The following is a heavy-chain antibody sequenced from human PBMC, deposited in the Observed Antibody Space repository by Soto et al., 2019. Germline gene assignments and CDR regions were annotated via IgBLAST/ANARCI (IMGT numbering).Heavy chain of an antibody. CDR1: GYSFTSYW. V-gene: IGHV5-51*01. D-gene: IGHD6-19*01. J-gene: IGHJ4*02. Sequence: PGEALKISFKGSGYSFTSYWIGWWRQLPRKGSGWMGVIYPGDSDNRYSPSFKGQVAFSADKSISTAYLQWSGLKASDTAIYYCARRLSTGWFFDFWGQGTLVTVSS. CDR3: ARRLSTGWFFDF. CDR2: IYPGDSDN.